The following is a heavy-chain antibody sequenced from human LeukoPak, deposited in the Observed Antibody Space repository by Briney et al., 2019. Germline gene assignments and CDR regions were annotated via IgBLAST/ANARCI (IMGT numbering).Heavy chain of an antibody. CDR1: GDSINNYY. J-gene: IGHJ4*02. CDR2: IFYIGST. D-gene: IGHD3-10*01. V-gene: IGHV4-59*01. Sequence: SETLSLTCTVSGDSINNYYWGWIRQPPGKGLEYIGYIFYIGSTNYNPSLKSRVTISVDRSKNQFSLKLTSLTAADTAVYYCARLGLYDGSVGWLSDYWGQGTLVTVSS. CDR3: ARLGLYDGSVGWLSDY.